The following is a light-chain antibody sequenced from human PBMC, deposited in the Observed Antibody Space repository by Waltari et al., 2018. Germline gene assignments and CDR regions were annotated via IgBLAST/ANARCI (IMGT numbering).Light chain of an antibody. CDR2: GAS. V-gene: IGKV3-20*01. J-gene: IGKJ1*01. Sequence: EIVLTQSPGTLSLSPGERATLSCRASQSVGRYLAWYQQKPGQAPRLLIYGASTRATGIPDRLSGSGSGTDFSLIISRLEPEDFAVYFCQKYEALPATFGQGTKVEIK. CDR3: QKYEALPAT. CDR1: QSVGRY.